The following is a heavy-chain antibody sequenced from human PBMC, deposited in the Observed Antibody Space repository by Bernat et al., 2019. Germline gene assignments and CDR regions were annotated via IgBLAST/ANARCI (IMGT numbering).Heavy chain of an antibody. CDR1: GFTFSSYA. D-gene: IGHD3-3*01. CDR2: ISYDGSNK. J-gene: IGHJ4*02. CDR3: ATNGLRFLEWLSPPDY. V-gene: IGHV3-30-3*01. Sequence: QVQLVESGGGVVQPGRSLRLSCAASGFTFSSYAMHWVRQAPGKGLEWVAVISYDGSNKYYADSVKGRFTISRDNSKNTLYLQMNSLRAEDTAVYYCATNGLRFLEWLSPPDYWGQGTLVTVSS.